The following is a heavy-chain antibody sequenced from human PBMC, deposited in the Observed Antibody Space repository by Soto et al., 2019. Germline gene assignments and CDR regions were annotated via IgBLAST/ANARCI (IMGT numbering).Heavy chain of an antibody. V-gene: IGHV1-69*13. CDR3: AREADHEYFEY. J-gene: IGHJ4*02. CDR1: GGTFGSYP. Sequence: GASVKVSCKASGGTFGSYPISWVRQAPGQGLEWIGGIIPMFDIVHFAQKFQGRVTIIADEFTDTSYMELSSLRSEDTAVYYCAREADHEYFEYCGQRTLVTVSS. D-gene: IGHD6-13*01. CDR2: IIPMFDIV.